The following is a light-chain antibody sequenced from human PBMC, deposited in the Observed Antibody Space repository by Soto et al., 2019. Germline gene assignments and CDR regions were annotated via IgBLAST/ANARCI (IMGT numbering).Light chain of an antibody. CDR3: VQRNDWPWT. CDR2: DAS. Sequence: SASVGGRVSITCRASQSISSWLAWYQQKKGKAPKLLIYDASSLESGVPSRFSGSGSGTDFTLTISSLEPEDFAVYYCVQRNDWPWTFGQGTKVDIK. J-gene: IGKJ1*01. V-gene: IGKV1-5*01. CDR1: QSISSW.